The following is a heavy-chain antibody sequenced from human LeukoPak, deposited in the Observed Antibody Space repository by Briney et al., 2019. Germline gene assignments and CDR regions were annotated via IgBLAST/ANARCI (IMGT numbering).Heavy chain of an antibody. Sequence: GGSLRLSCAASGFTFDDYAMHWVRQAPGKGLEWVSGISWNSGSIGYGDSVKGRFTISRDNAKNSLYLQMNSLRAEDTALYYCAKDPEYYDSSGYLDYWGQGTLVTVSS. CDR1: GFTFDDYA. D-gene: IGHD3-22*01. CDR3: AKDPEYYDSSGYLDY. J-gene: IGHJ4*02. CDR2: ISWNSGSI. V-gene: IGHV3-9*01.